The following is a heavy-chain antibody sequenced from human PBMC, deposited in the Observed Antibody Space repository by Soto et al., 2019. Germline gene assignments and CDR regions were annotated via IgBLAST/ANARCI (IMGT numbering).Heavy chain of an antibody. CDR3: ARVSRFLEWLPRGYFDY. J-gene: IGHJ4*02. CDR2: ISAYNGNT. CDR1: GYTFTSYG. D-gene: IGHD3-3*01. V-gene: IGHV1-18*01. Sequence: QVQLVQSGAEVKKPGASVKVSCKASGYTFTSYGISWVRQAPGQGLEWMGWISAYNGNTNYAQKLQGRVTMTTDASTSTAYMELRSLRSDDTAVYYCARVSRFLEWLPRGYFDYWGQGTLVTVSS.